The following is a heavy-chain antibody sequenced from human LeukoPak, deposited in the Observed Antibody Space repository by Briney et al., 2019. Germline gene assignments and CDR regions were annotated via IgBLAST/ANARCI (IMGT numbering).Heavy chain of an antibody. J-gene: IGHJ4*02. CDR1: GGSFSGYY. V-gene: IGHV4-34*01. Sequence: SETLSLTCAVYGGSFSGYYWSWIRQPPGKGLEWIGEINHSGSTNYNPSLKSRVTISVDTSKNQFSLKLSAVTAADTAVYYCARHRFLEWLTTSNHRYFDYWGQGTLVTVSS. CDR3: ARHRFLEWLTTSNHRYFDY. CDR2: INHSGST. D-gene: IGHD3-3*01.